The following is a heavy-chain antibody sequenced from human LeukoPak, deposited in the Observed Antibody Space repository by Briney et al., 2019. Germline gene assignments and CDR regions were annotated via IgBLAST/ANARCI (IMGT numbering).Heavy chain of an antibody. D-gene: IGHD3-3*01. V-gene: IGHV1-18*01. CDR2: ISAYNGNT. Sequence: GASVKVSCKASGYTFTSYGISWVRQAPGQGLEWMGWISAYNGNTNYAQKLQGRVTMTTDTSTSTAYMELSSLRSDDTAVYYCARDLSTIFGVVIYFDYWGQGTLVTVSS. CDR1: GYTFTSYG. J-gene: IGHJ4*02. CDR3: ARDLSTIFGVVIYFDY.